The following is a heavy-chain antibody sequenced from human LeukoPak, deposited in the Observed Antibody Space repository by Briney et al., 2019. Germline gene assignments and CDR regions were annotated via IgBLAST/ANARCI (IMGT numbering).Heavy chain of an antibody. J-gene: IGHJ4*02. D-gene: IGHD6-19*01. V-gene: IGHV4-61*02. CDR3: AGHGSGWYSFDY. CDR1: DGSISSGSYY. CDR2: IYTSGST. Sequence: PSETLSLTCTVSDGSISSGSYYWSWIRQPAGKGLEWIGRIYTSGSTNYNPSLKSRVTISVDTSKNQFSLKLSSVTAADTAVYYCAGHGSGWYSFDYWGQGTLVTVSS.